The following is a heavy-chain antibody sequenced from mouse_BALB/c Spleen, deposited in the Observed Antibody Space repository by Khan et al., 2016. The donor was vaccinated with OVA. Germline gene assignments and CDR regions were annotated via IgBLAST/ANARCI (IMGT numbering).Heavy chain of an antibody. CDR1: GYTFTNYG. CDR3: ARAREVLHYGGYFDV. D-gene: IGHD1-1*01. CDR2: INNNTGET. V-gene: IGHV9-1*02. J-gene: IGHJ1*01. Sequence: QIQLVQSGPELKKPGETVKISCKASGYTFTNYGVNWVKQAPEKGLKWMGWINNNTGETTYGDDFKGRLAISLESSASTAYLQINRLKNEDMAKXFCARAREVLHYGGYFDVWGAGTTVTVSS.